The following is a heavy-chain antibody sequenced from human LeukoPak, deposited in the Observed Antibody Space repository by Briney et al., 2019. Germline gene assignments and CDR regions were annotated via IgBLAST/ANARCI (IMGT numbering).Heavy chain of an antibody. CDR1: GFTFSRYW. CDR2: IKRDGSDK. V-gene: IGHV3-7*01. J-gene: IGHJ4*02. CDR3: TRDADDNGDSFDY. D-gene: IGHD4-17*01. Sequence: PGGSLRLSCEASGFTFSRYWMGWVRQAPGKGLEWVASIKRDGSDKYYVDSVKGRFYISRDNTKNSVFLQMDSLRAEDTAMYYCTRDADDNGDSFDYWGQGTLVTVSS.